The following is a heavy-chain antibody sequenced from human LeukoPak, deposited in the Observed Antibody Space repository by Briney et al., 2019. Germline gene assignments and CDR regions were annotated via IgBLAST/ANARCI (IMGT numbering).Heavy chain of an antibody. V-gene: IGHV3-64*01. D-gene: IGHD4-23*01. Sequence: PGGSLGLSCAASGFTFSSYAMHWVRQAPGKGLEYVSAISSNGGSTYYANSVKGRFTISRDNSKNTLYLQMGSLRAEDMAVYYCARGRSDYGGNPDAFDIWGQGTMVTVSS. CDR1: GFTFSSYA. CDR3: ARGRSDYGGNPDAFDI. J-gene: IGHJ3*02. CDR2: ISSNGGST.